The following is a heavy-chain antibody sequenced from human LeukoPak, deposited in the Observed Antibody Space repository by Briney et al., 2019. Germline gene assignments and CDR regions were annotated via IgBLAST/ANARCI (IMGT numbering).Heavy chain of an antibody. J-gene: IGHJ6*03. CDR1: GGSISSYY. CDR3: ARGYCSSTSCYTGYYYFYMDV. CDR2: IYYSGST. V-gene: IGHV4-59*01. Sequence: PSETLSLTCTVSGGSISSYYWSWIRQPPGKGLEWIGYIYYSGSTIYNPSLRSRVTISVDMSKNQFSLKLNSVTAADTAMYYCARGYCSSTSCYTGYYYFYMDVWGKGITVTVSS. D-gene: IGHD2-2*02.